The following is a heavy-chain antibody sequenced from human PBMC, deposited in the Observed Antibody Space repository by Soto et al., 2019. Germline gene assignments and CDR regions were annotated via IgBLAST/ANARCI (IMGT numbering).Heavy chain of an antibody. V-gene: IGHV3-23*01. Sequence: EVQLLESGGGLVQPGGSLRLSCAASGFTFSSYAMSWVRQAPGKGLEWVSAISGSGGSTYYADSVKGRFTISRDNAKNTLYLQMNSLIAEDTAVYYCAKFGVWIAVAGTFDCWGQGTLVTVSS. J-gene: IGHJ4*02. D-gene: IGHD6-19*01. CDR1: GFTFSSYA. CDR2: ISGSGGST. CDR3: AKFGVWIAVAGTFDC.